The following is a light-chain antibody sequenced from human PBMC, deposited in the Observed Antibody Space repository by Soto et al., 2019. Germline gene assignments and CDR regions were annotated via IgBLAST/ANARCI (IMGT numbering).Light chain of an antibody. CDR2: SNN. J-gene: IGLJ2*01. CDR1: RSNIGSNI. CDR3: AAWDDSLNGVV. V-gene: IGLV1-44*01. Sequence: QFVLTQPPSASGTPGQRVTISCSGSRSNIGSNIVNWYQQVPGTAPKLLIYSNNQRPSGVPDRFSGSKSGTSASLAISGLQSEDEADYYCAAWDDSLNGVVFGGGTKVTVL.